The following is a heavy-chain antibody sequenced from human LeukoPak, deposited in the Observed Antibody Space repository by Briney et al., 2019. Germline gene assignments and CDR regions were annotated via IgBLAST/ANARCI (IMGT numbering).Heavy chain of an antibody. V-gene: IGHV3-7*01. J-gene: IGHJ4*02. CDR2: IKPDGSAQ. CDR3: ARANNSSWHN. CDR1: GFTFSSNW. D-gene: IGHD6-13*01. Sequence: GGSLRRSCATSGFTFSSNWMSRVRHVPGRGLDWVANIKPDGSAQYYAASVKGRFTVSRDNAKNSLYLQMNSLRVEDTAVYYCARANNSSWHNWGQGTLVTV.